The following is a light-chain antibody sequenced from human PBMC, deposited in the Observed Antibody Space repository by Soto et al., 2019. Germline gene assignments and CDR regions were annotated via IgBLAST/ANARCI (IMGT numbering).Light chain of an antibody. CDR1: QSVSSN. Sequence: EIVMTQSPATLSVSPGERATLSCRASQSVSSNLAWYQQKPGQAPRLLIYGASTRATGIPARFSGSGSGTEFTLTISSLQSDVFAVYYCQQCNNWPRTFGQGTKLDI. J-gene: IGKJ2*02. V-gene: IGKV3-15*01. CDR3: QQCNNWPRT. CDR2: GAS.